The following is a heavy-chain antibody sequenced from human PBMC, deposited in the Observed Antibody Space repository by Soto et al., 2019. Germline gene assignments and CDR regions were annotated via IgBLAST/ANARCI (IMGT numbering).Heavy chain of an antibody. Sequence: PGGSLRLSCAASGFTFSNAWMNWVRQAPGKGLEWVGRIKSKTDGGTTDYAAPVKGRFTISRDDSKNTLYLQMNSLKTEDTAVYYCTRDVGNYHSSRYPLGGMDVWGQGTTVTVSS. CDR2: IKSKTDGGTT. V-gene: IGHV3-15*07. CDR1: GFTFSNAW. D-gene: IGHD3-22*01. CDR3: TRDVGNYHSSRYPLGGMDV. J-gene: IGHJ6*02.